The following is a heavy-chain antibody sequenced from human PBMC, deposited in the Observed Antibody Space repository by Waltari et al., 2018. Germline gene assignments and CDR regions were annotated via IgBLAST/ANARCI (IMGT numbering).Heavy chain of an antibody. CDR1: GFTFGTYA. J-gene: IGHJ6*03. D-gene: IGHD3-3*01. CDR3: AKDSSPFLEHRVYYYYYMDV. Sequence: EVQLLESGGGLVQPGGSLSLSCAASGFTFGTYAMSWVPQAPGRGLEWVSVFYSGGTTYYADSVKGRFTIARDNSKNTLYLQMNSLRAEDTAVYYCAKDSSPFLEHRVYYYYYMDVWGKGTTVTVSS. CDR2: FYSGGTT. V-gene: IGHV3-23*03.